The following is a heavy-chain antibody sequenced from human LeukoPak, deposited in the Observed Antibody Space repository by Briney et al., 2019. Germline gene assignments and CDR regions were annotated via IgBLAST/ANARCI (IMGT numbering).Heavy chain of an antibody. V-gene: IGHV3-23*01. CDR2: ITASATIT. D-gene: IGHD3-10*01. CDR3: AKYISDSGAYYAFDS. J-gene: IGHJ4*02. Sequence: PGGSLRLFCAASGFTFRNYAMTWGRQAPGKGLEWVSSITASATITYYAASVKGRFTISRDDSKNTVSLQMDSLSAEDTALYYCAKYISDSGAYYAFDSWGQGTLVTVSS. CDR1: GFTFRNYA.